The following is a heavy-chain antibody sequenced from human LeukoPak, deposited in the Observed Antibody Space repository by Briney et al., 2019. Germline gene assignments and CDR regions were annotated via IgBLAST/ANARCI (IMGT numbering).Heavy chain of an antibody. Sequence: ASVKLSCRASGYTFNSYYMHWVRHAPGQGLEWMGIVNPSGGSTSYAQKFQGRVPNTRDISTSTVYMEQSSLRSEDTAVYYCASHTVPTEVDYYMDVWGEGTTVTVSS. D-gene: IGHD4-11*01. CDR3: ASHTVPTEVDYYMDV. V-gene: IGHV1-46*02. CDR1: GYTFNSYY. J-gene: IGHJ6*03. CDR2: VNPSGGST.